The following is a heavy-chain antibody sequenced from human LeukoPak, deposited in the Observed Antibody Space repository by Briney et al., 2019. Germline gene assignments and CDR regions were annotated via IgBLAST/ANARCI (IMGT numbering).Heavy chain of an antibody. V-gene: IGHV3-11*01. CDR3: ARSPLDDYVWGSYRYTRQGGNFDY. CDR1: GFTFSDYY. Sequence: PGGSLRLSCAASGFTFSDYYVSWIRQAPGKGLEWVSYISSSGSTIYYADSVKGRFTISRDNAKNSLYLQMNSLRAEDTAVYYCARSPLDDYVWGSYRYTRQGGNFDYWGQGTLVTVSS. J-gene: IGHJ4*02. CDR2: ISSSGSTI. D-gene: IGHD3-16*02.